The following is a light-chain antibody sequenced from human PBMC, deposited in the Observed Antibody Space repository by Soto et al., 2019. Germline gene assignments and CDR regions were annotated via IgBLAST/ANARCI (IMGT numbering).Light chain of an antibody. Sequence: QSALTQPASVSGSPGQTITISCTGTSSDIGGYNAVSWYQHHPDKAPKLIIYEVTHRPAGISDRFSASKSGNTASLTISGLQAEDEADYYCNSFRVNHLYVFGTGTKVTVL. J-gene: IGLJ1*01. CDR3: NSFRVNHLYV. CDR1: SSDIGGYNA. V-gene: IGLV2-14*01. CDR2: EVT.